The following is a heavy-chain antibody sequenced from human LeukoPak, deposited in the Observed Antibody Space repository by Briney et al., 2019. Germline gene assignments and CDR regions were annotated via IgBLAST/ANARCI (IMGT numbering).Heavy chain of an antibody. CDR1: GFTFSSYA. V-gene: IGHV3-23*01. Sequence: RGSLRLSCAASGFTFSSYAMSWVRQAPGKGLEWVSAISGSGGSTYYADSVKGRFTISRDNSKNTLYLQMNSLRAEDTAVYYCAKDSIQLWYTPLWRYWGQGTLVTVSS. J-gene: IGHJ4*02. CDR3: AKDSIQLWYTPLWRY. D-gene: IGHD5-18*01. CDR2: ISGSGGST.